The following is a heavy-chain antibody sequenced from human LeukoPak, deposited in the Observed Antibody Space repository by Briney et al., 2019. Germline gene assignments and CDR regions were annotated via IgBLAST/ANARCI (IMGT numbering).Heavy chain of an antibody. CDR3: ASTYYDSSGYYFGYFDY. CDR1: GYTFTSYD. CDR2: MNPNSGNT. J-gene: IGHJ4*02. V-gene: IGHV1-8*03. Sequence: ASVKVSCKASGYTFTSYDINWVRQATGQGLECMGWMNPNSGNTGYAQKFQGRVTITRNTSISTAYMELSSLRSEDTAVYYCASTYYDSSGYYFGYFDYWGQGTLVTVSS. D-gene: IGHD3-22*01.